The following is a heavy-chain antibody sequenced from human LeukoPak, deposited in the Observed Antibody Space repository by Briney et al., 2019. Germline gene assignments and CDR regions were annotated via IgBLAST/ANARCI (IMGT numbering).Heavy chain of an antibody. J-gene: IGHJ3*02. Sequence: AETLSLTCAGSGDSFSSHYWTWIRQSPGTGLEWIGYISHIGRTNYNPSLKSRVTISIDTSKNQFSLKLRSVTAADTAVYYCGRDLVTVTKGFDIWGQGTMVSVSS. V-gene: IGHV4-59*11. D-gene: IGHD4-17*01. CDR1: GDSFSSHY. CDR2: ISHIGRT. CDR3: GRDLVTVTKGFDI.